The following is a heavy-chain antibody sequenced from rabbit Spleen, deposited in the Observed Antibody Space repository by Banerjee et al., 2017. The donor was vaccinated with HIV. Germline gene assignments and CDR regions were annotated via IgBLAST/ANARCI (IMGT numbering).Heavy chain of an antibody. J-gene: IGHJ6*01. Sequence: QQQLEESGGGLVQPEGSLTLTCTASGFSFSSSDYMCWVRQAPGKGLEWISCIGGSSGFTYSATWAKGRFTCSKSSSTTVTLQMTSLTAADTSTYFCARDTSSSFSSYGMDLWVPGTLVTVS. D-gene: IGHD1-1*01. CDR2: IGGSSGFT. CDR1: GFSFSSSDY. CDR3: ARDTSSSFSSYGMDL. V-gene: IGHV1S45*01.